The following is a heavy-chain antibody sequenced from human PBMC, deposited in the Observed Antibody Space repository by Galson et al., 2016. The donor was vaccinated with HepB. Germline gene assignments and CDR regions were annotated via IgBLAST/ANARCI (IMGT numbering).Heavy chain of an antibody. CDR2: INPSGASP. J-gene: IGHJ4*02. Sequence: SVKVSCKASGYTFTSYYIHWVRQAPGQGLEWMGIINPSGASPFYAQKFQGRVTMTRDSSTGTVYMELSSLRSEDTAVYYCAREFGTSSSDRTLDYWGQGTLVTVSS. D-gene: IGHD6-6*01. V-gene: IGHV1-46*01. CDR1: GYTFTSYY. CDR3: AREFGTSSSDRTLDY.